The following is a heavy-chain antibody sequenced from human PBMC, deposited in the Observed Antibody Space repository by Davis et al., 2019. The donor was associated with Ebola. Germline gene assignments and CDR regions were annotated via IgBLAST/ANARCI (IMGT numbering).Heavy chain of an antibody. J-gene: IGHJ6*03. CDR2: FYYSGST. Sequence: PSETLSLTCTVSGGSISSYYWSWIRQPPGKGLEWIAYFYYSGSTYYKPSLKSRVTISLDTSKNQFSLNLYSVTAADTAVYYCARDLRYDSSGYDYYFYMDVWGKGTTVTVSS. CDR1: GGSISSYY. D-gene: IGHD3-22*01. CDR3: ARDLRYDSSGYDYYFYMDV. V-gene: IGHV4-59*12.